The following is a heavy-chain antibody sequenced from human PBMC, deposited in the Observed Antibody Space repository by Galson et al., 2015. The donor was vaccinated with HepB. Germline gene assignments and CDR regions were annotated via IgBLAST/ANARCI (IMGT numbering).Heavy chain of an antibody. CDR1: GYTFTSYY. CDR2: INPSGGST. D-gene: IGHD1-1*01. V-gene: IGHV1-46*01. J-gene: IGHJ4*02. CDR3: ARARENQNWMYYFDY. Sequence: SVRVSCKASGYTFTSYYMHWVRQAPGQGLEWMGIINPSGGSTSYAQKFQGRVTMTRDKSTGTVYMELNSLRSEDTAVYYCARARENQNWMYYFDYWGQGTLVTVSS.